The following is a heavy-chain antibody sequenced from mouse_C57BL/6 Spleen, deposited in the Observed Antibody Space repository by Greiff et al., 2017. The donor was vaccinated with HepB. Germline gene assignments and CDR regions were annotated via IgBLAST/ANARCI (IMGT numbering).Heavy chain of an antibody. CDR3: ARGSAQASYYAMDY. D-gene: IGHD3-2*02. Sequence: QVQLQQPGAELVKPGASVKMSCKASGYTFTSYWITWVKQRPGQGLEWIGDIYPGSGSTNYNEKFKSKATLTVDTSSSTAYMQLSSLTSEDSAVYYCARGSAQASYYAMDYWGQGTSVTVSS. J-gene: IGHJ4*01. CDR2: IYPGSGST. V-gene: IGHV1-55*01. CDR1: GYTFTSYW.